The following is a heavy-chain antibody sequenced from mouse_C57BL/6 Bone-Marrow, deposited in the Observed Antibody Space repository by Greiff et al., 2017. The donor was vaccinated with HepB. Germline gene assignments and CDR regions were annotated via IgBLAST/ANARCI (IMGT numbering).Heavy chain of an antibody. Sequence: QVQLQQSGAELVRPGASVTLSCKASGYTFTDYEMHWVKQTPVHGLEWIGAIDPETGGTAYNQKFKGKAILTADKSSSTAYMELRSLTSEDSAVYYCTKVYDGYWAYWGQGTLVTVSA. CDR2: IDPETGGT. V-gene: IGHV1-15*01. CDR3: TKVYDGYWAY. J-gene: IGHJ3*01. CDR1: GYTFTDYE. D-gene: IGHD2-3*01.